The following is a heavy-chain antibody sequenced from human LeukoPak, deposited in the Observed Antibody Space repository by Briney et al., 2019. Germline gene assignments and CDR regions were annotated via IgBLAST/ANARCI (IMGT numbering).Heavy chain of an antibody. CDR3: ARGRYNWNSRDAFDI. CDR1: GGTFSSYA. CDR2: IIPIFGTA. V-gene: IGHV1-69*05. J-gene: IGHJ3*02. Sequence: SVKVSCKASGGTFSSYAISWVRQAPGQGLEWMGGIIPIFGTANYAQKFRGRVTITTDESTSTAYMELSSLRSEDTAVYYCARGRYNWNSRDAFDIWGQRTMVTVSS. D-gene: IGHD1-7*01.